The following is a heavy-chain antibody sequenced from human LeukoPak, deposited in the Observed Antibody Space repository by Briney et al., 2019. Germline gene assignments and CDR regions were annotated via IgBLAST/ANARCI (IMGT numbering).Heavy chain of an antibody. V-gene: IGHV4-4*02. D-gene: IGHD5-24*01. J-gene: IGHJ5*02. CDR2: IYHSGTT. Sequence: SGTLSLTCAVSGGSISGSSNWWSWVRQPPGKGLKWIGEIYHSGTTNYNPSLRGRVTISVDKSKNHFSLKVSSVTAADTALYYCARGWLQSWFDHWGQGTLVTVSS. CDR3: ARGWLQSWFDH. CDR1: GGSISGSSNW.